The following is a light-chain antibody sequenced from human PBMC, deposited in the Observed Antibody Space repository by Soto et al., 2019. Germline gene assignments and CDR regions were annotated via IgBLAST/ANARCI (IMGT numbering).Light chain of an antibody. Sequence: EVVLTQSPATLSLSPGEIATLSCSASQSFSSSYLAWYQQKPGQAPRLLIYETSSRATGIPDRFSGSGSGTDFTLTISRLEPEDFAVYYCQKYGSSPRKFGQGTKVDIK. CDR2: ETS. CDR3: QKYGSSPRK. CDR1: QSFSSSY. J-gene: IGKJ1*01. V-gene: IGKV3-20*01.